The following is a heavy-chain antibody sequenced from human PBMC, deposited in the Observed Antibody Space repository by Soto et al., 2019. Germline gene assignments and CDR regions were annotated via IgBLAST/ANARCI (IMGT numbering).Heavy chain of an antibody. CDR2: IIPIFGTA. Sequence: QVQLVQSGAEVKKPGSSVKVSCKASGGTFSSYAISWVRQAPGQGLEWMGGIIPIFGTANYAQKFQGRVTITADESTSTAYRELSSLRSEHTAVYYCARASTVVTRSYYFDYWGQGTLVTVSS. D-gene: IGHD4-17*01. CDR1: GGTFSSYA. J-gene: IGHJ4*02. CDR3: ARASTVVTRSYYFDY. V-gene: IGHV1-69*01.